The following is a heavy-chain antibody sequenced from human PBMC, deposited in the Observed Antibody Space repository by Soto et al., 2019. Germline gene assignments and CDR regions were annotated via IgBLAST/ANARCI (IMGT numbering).Heavy chain of an antibody. CDR3: ARDFWEIGQLEGMDV. J-gene: IGHJ6*02. CDR1: GGPFSSYA. CDR2: IIPIFGTA. V-gene: IGHV1-69*01. D-gene: IGHD3-10*01. Sequence: QVQLVQSGAEVKKPGSSVKVSCKASGGPFSSYAISWVRQAPGQGLEWMGGIIPIFGTANYAQKFQGRVTITADESTSTAYRELSSLRSEDTAVYYCARDFWEIGQLEGMDVWGQGTTVTVSS.